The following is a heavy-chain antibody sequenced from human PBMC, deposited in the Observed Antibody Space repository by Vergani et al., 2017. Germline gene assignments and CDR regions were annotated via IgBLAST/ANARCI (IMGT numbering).Heavy chain of an antibody. Sequence: QVQLQESGPGVVKPSQTLSLTCAVSGGSISSGDHCWTWIRQRPGKGLEWIGYIFYSGTTYDNPSLRSRLTISVDTSQNQFSLKLRSVNAAATAVYYCARVDTQVPATSHFYYMDVWGKGTTVVVSS. V-gene: IGHV4-31*11. CDR3: ARVDTQVPATSHFYYMDV. D-gene: IGHD6-25*01. CDR2: IFYSGTT. CDR1: GGSISSGDHC. J-gene: IGHJ6*03.